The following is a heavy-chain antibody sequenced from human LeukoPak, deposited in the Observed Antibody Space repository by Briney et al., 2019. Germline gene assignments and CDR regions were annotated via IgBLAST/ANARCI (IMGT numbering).Heavy chain of an antibody. D-gene: IGHD6-6*01. V-gene: IGHV3-33*06. CDR2: IWYDGSNK. J-gene: IGHJ4*02. Sequence: GRSLRLSCAASGFTFSSYGMHWVRQAPGKGLEWVAVIWYDGSNKYYADSVKGRFTISRDNSKNTLYLQMNSLRAEDTAVYYCAKGIAARPFDYWGQGTLVTVSS. CDR3: AKGIAARPFDY. CDR1: GFTFSSYG.